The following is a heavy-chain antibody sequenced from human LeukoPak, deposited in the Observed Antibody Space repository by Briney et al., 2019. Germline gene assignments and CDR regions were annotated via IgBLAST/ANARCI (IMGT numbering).Heavy chain of an antibody. CDR1: GYTFTSYG. D-gene: IGHD2-15*01. CDR2: ISAYNGNT. J-gene: IGHJ3*02. Sequence: GASVKVSCKASGYTFTSYGISWVRQAPGQGLEWMGWISAYNGNTNYAQKLQGRVTMTTDTSTSTAYMELRSLRSDDTAVYYCARDLLYCSGGSYYSLDAFDIWGQGTMVTVSS. CDR3: ARDLLYCSGGSYYSLDAFDI. V-gene: IGHV1-18*04.